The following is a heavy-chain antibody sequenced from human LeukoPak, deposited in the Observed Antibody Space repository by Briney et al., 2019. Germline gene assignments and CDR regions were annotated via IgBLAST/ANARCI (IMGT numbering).Heavy chain of an antibody. CDR1: GYTFTGYY. V-gene: IGHV1-2*02. D-gene: IGHD1-1*01. J-gene: IGHJ5*02. CDR3: ARDSKLRSNWFDP. CDR2: INPNSGGT. Sequence: ASVKVSCKASGYTFTGYYMHWVRQAPGQGLEWMGWINPNSGGTNYAQKFQGRVTMTRNTSISTAYMELSSLRSEDTAVYYCARDSKLRSNWFDPWGQGTLVTVSS.